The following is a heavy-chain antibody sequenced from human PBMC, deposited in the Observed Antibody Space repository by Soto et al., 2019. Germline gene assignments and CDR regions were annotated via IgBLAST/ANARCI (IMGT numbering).Heavy chain of an antibody. J-gene: IGHJ4*02. D-gene: IGHD6-13*01. V-gene: IGHV1-8*01. CDR1: GYTFTSYD. CDR3: ATRSYSSSWVLSNDY. Sequence: QVQLVQSGAEVKKPGASVKVSCKASGYTFTSYDINWVRQATGQGLEWMGWMNPNSGNTGYAQKFQGRVTMTRNTSLSTAYMELSSLRSEDTAVYYCATRSYSSSWVLSNDYWGQGTLVTVSS. CDR2: MNPNSGNT.